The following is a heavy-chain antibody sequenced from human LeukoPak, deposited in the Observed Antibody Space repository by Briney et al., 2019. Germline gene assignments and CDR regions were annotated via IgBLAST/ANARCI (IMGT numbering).Heavy chain of an antibody. CDR1: GITFSNYW. D-gene: IGHD1-1*01. Sequence: GGSLRLSCAVSGITFSNYWMSWFRQTPGKGLEWVATINQDESEKYYLDSVKGRFTISRDNAKNSLYLKMHSLTAEDTALYYCARYCTFRTCSGTKFDSWGPGTLVTVSS. V-gene: IGHV3-7*03. CDR2: INQDESEK. J-gene: IGHJ4*02. CDR3: ARYCTFRTCSGTKFDS.